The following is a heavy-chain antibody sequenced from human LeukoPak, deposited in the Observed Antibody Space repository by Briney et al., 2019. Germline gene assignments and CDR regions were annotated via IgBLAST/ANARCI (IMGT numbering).Heavy chain of an antibody. V-gene: IGHV3-53*01. Sequence: PGGSLRLSFAASGFTVSSNYMSWVRQAPGKGLDGVAVIYSGGSTYYADSVKGRFTISRDNSKNTLYLQMNSLRTEDTAVYYCARGLAAAGKRFFDYWGQGTLVTVSS. CDR1: GFTVSSNY. CDR2: IYSGGST. CDR3: ARGLAAAGKRFFDY. J-gene: IGHJ4*02. D-gene: IGHD6-13*01.